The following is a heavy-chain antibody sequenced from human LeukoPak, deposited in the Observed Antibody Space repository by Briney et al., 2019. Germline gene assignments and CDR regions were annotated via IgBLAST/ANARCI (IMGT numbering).Heavy chain of an antibody. J-gene: IGHJ4*02. CDR3: ARDHHSYGLWIPFDY. CDR1: GFTFSSYW. V-gene: IGHV3-7*01. CDR2: IKQDGSEK. D-gene: IGHD5-18*01. Sequence: PGGSLRLSCAASGFTFSSYWMSWVRQAPGKGLEWVANIKQDGSEKYYVDSVKGRFTISRDNAKNSLYLQMNSLRAEDTAVYYCARDHHSYGLWIPFDYWGQGTLVTVSS.